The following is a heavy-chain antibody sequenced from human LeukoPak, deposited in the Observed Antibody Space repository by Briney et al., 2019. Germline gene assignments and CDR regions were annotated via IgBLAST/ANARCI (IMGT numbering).Heavy chain of an antibody. CDR3: AKGTLGSCSGVNCYEFDY. D-gene: IGHD2-8*02. V-gene: IGHV3-7*03. Sequence: PGGSLRLSCAASGFTFNNYWMSWVRLAPGTGLEWVANIKEDGTEKYYVDSVKGRLTLSRDNAHNSLSLQMNRLRAEETALCYFAKGTLGSCSGVNCYEFDYWGQGTLVTVSS. CDR1: GFTFNNYW. CDR2: IKEDGTEK. J-gene: IGHJ4*02.